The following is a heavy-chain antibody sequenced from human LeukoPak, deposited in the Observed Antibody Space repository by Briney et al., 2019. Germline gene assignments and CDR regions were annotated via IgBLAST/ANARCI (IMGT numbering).Heavy chain of an antibody. J-gene: IGHJ6*03. CDR1: GFTFSHFG. CDR2: SYSGGST. Sequence: GTSLRLSCEASGFTFSHFGMHWVRQAPGKGLQWVSISYSGGSTYYADSVKGRFTISRDSSQNTLYLQMNSLRVEDTAVYYCASENLGGVPTTETTLSYYMNVWGKGTTVTVSS. V-gene: IGHV3-53*01. D-gene: IGHD5-12*01. CDR3: ASENLGGVPTTETTLSYYMNV.